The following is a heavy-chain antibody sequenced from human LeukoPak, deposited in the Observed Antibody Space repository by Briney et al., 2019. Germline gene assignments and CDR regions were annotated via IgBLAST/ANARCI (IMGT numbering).Heavy chain of an antibody. CDR1: GGSISSYY. D-gene: IGHD3-22*01. Sequence: SETLSLTCTVSGGSISSYYWSWIRQPAGKGLEWIGRIYTSGSTNYNPSLKSRVTMSVDTSKNQFSLKLSSVTAADTAVYYCARDMPPYYYDSSCYRFDYWGQGTLVTVSS. CDR2: IYTSGST. V-gene: IGHV4-4*07. CDR3: ARDMPPYYYDSSCYRFDY. J-gene: IGHJ4*02.